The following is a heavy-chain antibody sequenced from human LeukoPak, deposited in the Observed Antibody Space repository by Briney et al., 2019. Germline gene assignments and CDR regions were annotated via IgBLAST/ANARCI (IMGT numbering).Heavy chain of an antibody. CDR2: IYSGGST. J-gene: IGHJ4*02. CDR3: ASGRDGYNYRFDY. Sequence: SGGSLRLSCAASGFTVSSNYMSWVRQAPGKGLEWVSVIYSGGSTYYADSVKGRFTISRDNSKNTLYLQMNSLRAEDTAVYYCASGRDGYNYRFDYWGQGTLVTVSS. CDR1: GFTVSSNY. V-gene: IGHV3-66*01. D-gene: IGHD5-24*01.